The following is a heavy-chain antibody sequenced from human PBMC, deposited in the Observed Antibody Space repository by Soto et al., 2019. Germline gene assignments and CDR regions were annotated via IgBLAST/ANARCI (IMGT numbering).Heavy chain of an antibody. CDR2: INPNSGGT. D-gene: IGHD3-16*02. CDR1: GYTFTGYY. J-gene: IGHJ4*02. CDR3: ARDLRSTHDYIWGSYRSFDS. V-gene: IGHV1-2*04. Sequence: ASVKVSCKASGYTFTGYYMHWVRQAPGQGLEWMGWINPNSGGTNYAQKFQGWVTMTRDTSISTAYMELSRLRSDDTAVYYCARDLRSTHDYIWGSYRSFDSWGQGTMVTVS.